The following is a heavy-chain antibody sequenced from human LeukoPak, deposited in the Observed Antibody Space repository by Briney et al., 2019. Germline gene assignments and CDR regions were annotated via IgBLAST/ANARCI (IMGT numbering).Heavy chain of an antibody. V-gene: IGHV4-34*01. CDR2: INHSGST. Sequence: SETLSLTCAVYGGSFSGYYWSWIRQPPGKGLEWIGEINHSGSTNYNPSLKSRVTISVDTSKNQFSLKLSSVTAADTAVYYCARHSTFFGVVIIKGRVRGPFDYWGQGALVTVSS. CDR3: ARHSTFFGVVIIKGRVRGPFDY. CDR1: GGSFSGYY. J-gene: IGHJ4*02. D-gene: IGHD3-3*01.